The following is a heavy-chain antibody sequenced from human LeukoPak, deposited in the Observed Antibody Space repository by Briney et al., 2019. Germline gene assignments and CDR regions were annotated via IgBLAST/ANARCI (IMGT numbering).Heavy chain of an antibody. CDR3: TRQECSGGSCSYVDY. CDR2: VRDKPNSYTT. Sequence: GGSLTLSCAVSGFYLSGFYMHWVRHASEGGRVWVGFVRDKPNSYTTVYAASVKGRFTISRDDSKNAAYLQKNSRKAEDTAVYYCTRQECSGGSCSYVDYWGQGTLVTVSS. V-gene: IGHV3-73*01. CDR1: GFYLSGFY. D-gene: IGHD2-15*01. J-gene: IGHJ4*02.